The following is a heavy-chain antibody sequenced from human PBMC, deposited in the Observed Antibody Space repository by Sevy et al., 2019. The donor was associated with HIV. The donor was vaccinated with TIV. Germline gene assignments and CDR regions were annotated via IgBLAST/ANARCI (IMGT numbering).Heavy chain of an antibody. CDR2: FSFGCGKI. CDR1: EFAFYDYS. V-gene: IGHV3-23*01. J-gene: IGHJ4*02. D-gene: IGHD2-8*01. Sequence: GGSLRLSCAASEFAFYDYSMSWIRQAPGKGLEWVATFSFGCGKINYADSVKGRFTISRDNSKNSFYLQMDNLRVEDTALYYCAREGCTRPHDYWGQGTRVTVSS. CDR3: AREGCTRPHDY.